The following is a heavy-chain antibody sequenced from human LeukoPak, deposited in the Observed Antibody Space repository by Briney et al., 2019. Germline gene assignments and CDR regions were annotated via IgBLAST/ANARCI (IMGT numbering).Heavy chain of an antibody. CDR1: GFTFSSYA. V-gene: IGHV3-23*01. CDR2: ISNTGGST. D-gene: IGHD3-10*01. J-gene: IGHJ4*02. CDR3: AKRASGSGTSLYYFDY. Sequence: PGGSLRLSCAASGFTFSSYAMSWVRQAPGKGLEWVSVISNTGGSTFYADSVKGRLTISRDNSKNTLYLQMNSLRAEDTAVYYCAKRASGSGTSLYYFDYLGQGTLVTVSS.